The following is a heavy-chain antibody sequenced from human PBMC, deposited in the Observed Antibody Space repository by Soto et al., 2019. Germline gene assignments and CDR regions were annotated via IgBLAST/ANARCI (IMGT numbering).Heavy chain of an antibody. CDR1: GYTFSNYD. V-gene: IGHV1-18*01. Sequence: QVQLVQSGAEVRKPGASVKVSCKASGYTFSNYDISWVRQAPGQGLEWMGWISAYNGHTKYAQKLQGRVTMTTATSTSTAYMELMSLRSDDTAVYYCARDDAILGRRFDPWGQGTLVTVSS. J-gene: IGHJ5*02. D-gene: IGHD3-3*01. CDR3: ARDDAILGRRFDP. CDR2: ISAYNGHT.